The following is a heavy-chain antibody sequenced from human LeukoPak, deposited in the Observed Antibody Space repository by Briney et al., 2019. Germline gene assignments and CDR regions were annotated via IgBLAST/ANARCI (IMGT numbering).Heavy chain of an antibody. CDR1: GYTFTSYG. V-gene: IGHV1-18*01. CDR2: ISAYNGNT. J-gene: IGHJ4*02. CDR3: ALRPQIVGATTGFDY. D-gene: IGHD1-26*01. Sequence: GASVKVSCKASGYTFTSYGISWVRQAPGQGLEWMGWISAYNGNTNYAQKLQGRVTMTTDTSTSTAYMELRSLRSDDTAVYYCALRPQIVGATTGFDYWGQGTLVTVSP.